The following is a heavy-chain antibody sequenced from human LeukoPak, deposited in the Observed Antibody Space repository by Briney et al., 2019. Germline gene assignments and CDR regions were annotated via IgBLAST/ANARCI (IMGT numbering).Heavy chain of an antibody. CDR2: ISVYSDDT. CDR3: AREADSSGYFFRPDY. Sequence: GASVKVSCKVSGYTLTELSMHWVRQAPGKGLEWMGWISVYSDDTKSAQNLQGRITMTKDTSTSTAYMELRSLRSDDTAVYYCAREADSSGYFFRPDYWGQGTLVTVSS. CDR1: GYTLTELS. V-gene: IGHV1-18*01. D-gene: IGHD3-22*01. J-gene: IGHJ4*02.